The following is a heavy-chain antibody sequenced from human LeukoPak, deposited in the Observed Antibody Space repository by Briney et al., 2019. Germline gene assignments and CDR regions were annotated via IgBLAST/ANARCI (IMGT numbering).Heavy chain of an antibody. CDR3: ARSGYYAFDI. D-gene: IGHD3-3*01. CDR1: DGSISSVGFS. J-gene: IGHJ3*02. CDR2: VFDNRRT. V-gene: IGHV4-31*03. Sequence: SETLSLTCTVSDGSISSVGFSWSWVRLHPGKGLVCSWYVFDNRRTNYNSSLKSRLTISVDPSNHQFSLKLTSVTAADTAVYYCARSGYYAFDIWGQGTMVTVSS.